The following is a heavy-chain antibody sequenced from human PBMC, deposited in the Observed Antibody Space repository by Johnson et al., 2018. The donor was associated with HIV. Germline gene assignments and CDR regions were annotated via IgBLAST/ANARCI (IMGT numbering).Heavy chain of an antibody. D-gene: IGHD4-17*01. V-gene: IGHV3-9*01. CDR3: AKDIVYGVYGSQGAFHI. Sequence: VQLVESGGGLAEPGRSLRLSCEASGFKFYDYAMHWVRQFPGKGLEWVSGISWNSGSIDYADSVKGRFSISRDNPKKSLYLQMNGLRPEDTGIYYCAKDIVYGVYGSQGAFHIWGRGTMVKVSS. CDR1: GFKFYDYA. J-gene: IGHJ3*02. CDR2: ISWNSGSI.